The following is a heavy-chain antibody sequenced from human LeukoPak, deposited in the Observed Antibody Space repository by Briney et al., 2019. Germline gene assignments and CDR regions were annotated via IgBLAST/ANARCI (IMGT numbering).Heavy chain of an antibody. CDR3: ARDRDNVAGTRGYFDY. D-gene: IGHD6-19*01. CDR2: INSAGSST. V-gene: IGHV3-74*01. Sequence: GGSLRLSCAASGFAFSSYWMHWVRQAPGKGLVWVSRINSAGSSTAYADSVKGRFTISRDNAKNTLYLQMNSLRAEDTAVYYCARDRDNVAGTRGYFDYWGQGTLVTVSS. CDR1: GFAFSSYW. J-gene: IGHJ4*02.